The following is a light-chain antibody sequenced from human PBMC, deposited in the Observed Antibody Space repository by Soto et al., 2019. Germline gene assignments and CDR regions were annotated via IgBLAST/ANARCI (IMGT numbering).Light chain of an antibody. CDR3: QQYGNSPLT. V-gene: IGKV3-20*01. J-gene: IGKJ4*01. CDR2: GAS. CDR1: QSVRSTY. Sequence: EMVLTQSPGTLSLSPGERATLSCRASQSVRSTYLAWYQQKPGQAPRLLIYGASSRATGIPDRFSGSGSGTDFTLTISSLEPEDFAVYYCQQYGNSPLTFGGGTKVEIK.